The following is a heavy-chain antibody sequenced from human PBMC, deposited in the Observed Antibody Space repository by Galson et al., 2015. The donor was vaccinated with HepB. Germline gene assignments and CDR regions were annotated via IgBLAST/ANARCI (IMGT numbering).Heavy chain of an antibody. CDR2: INPSGGST. V-gene: IGHV1-46*01. Sequence: SVKVSCKASGYTFTRYHVHWVRQAPGQGLEWVGKINPSGGSTTYAQKFQGRVTMTRDTSTAYMELRSLRSDDTAVYYCARGPWFGELTGILVLQHWGQGTLVTVSS. CDR3: ARGPWFGELTGILVLQH. D-gene: IGHD3-10*01. J-gene: IGHJ1*01. CDR1: GYTFTRYH.